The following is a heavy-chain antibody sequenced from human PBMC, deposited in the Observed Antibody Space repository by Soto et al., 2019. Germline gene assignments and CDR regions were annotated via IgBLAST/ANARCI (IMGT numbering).Heavy chain of an antibody. D-gene: IGHD5-12*01. V-gene: IGHV1-69*13. CDR2: IIPIFGTA. CDR3: ARGLRPIYYFDY. J-gene: IGHJ4*02. Sequence: AASVKVSCKASGGTFSSYAISWVRQAPGQGLEWMGGIIPIFGTANYAQKFQGRVTITADESTSTAYMELSSLRSEDTAVYYCARGLRPIYYFDYWGQGTLVTVYS. CDR1: GGTFSSYA.